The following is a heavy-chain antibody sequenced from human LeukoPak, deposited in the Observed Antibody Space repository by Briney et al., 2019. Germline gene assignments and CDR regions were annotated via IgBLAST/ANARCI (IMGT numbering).Heavy chain of an antibody. CDR2: ISYDGSSK. Sequence: GGSLRLSCAASGFTFSSYGMHWVRQAPGKGLEWVAVISYDGSSKYYADSVKGRFTISRDNSKNTLYLQMNSLRAEDTAVYYCAKESKYSSSWYNPPLDYWGQGTLVTVSS. D-gene: IGHD6-13*01. CDR3: AKESKYSSSWYNPPLDY. CDR1: GFTFSSYG. J-gene: IGHJ4*02. V-gene: IGHV3-30*18.